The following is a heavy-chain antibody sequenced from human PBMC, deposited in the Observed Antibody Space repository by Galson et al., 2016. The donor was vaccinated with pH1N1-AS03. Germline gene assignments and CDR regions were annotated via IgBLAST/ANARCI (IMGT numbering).Heavy chain of an antibody. CDR2: INPQSGFT. CDR3: ARRGSQNGYLGDHFDY. D-gene: IGHD5-24*01. V-gene: IGHV1-2*06. Sequence: SVKVSCKASGYTFTDYYINWVRLAPGQGLEWMGRINPQSGFTNYAQAFQGRVTMTRDSSINTVYIELSSLTSDATAIYYCARRGSQNGYLGDHFDYWGQGTLVTVSS. CDR1: GYTFTDYY. J-gene: IGHJ4*02.